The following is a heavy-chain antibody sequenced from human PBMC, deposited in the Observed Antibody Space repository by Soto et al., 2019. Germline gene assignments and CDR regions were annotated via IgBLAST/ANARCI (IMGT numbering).Heavy chain of an antibody. CDR3: AKVAVAGIYFQH. V-gene: IGHV3-23*01. Sequence: PGGPLRLSCGASGFTFSSYAMSWLRQAPGKGLEWVSAISGSGGSTYYADSVKGRFTISRDNSKNTLYLQMNSLRAEDTAVYYCAKVAVAGIYFQHWGQGTLVTVSS. CDR2: ISGSGGST. J-gene: IGHJ1*01. D-gene: IGHD6-19*01. CDR1: GFTFSSYA.